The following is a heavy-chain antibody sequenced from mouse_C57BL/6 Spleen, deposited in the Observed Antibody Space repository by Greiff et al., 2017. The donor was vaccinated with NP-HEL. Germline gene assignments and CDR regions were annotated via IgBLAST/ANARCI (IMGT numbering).Heavy chain of an antibody. V-gene: IGHV1-53*01. Sequence: VQLQQSGTELVKPGASVKLSCKASGYTFTSYWMHWVKQRPGQGLEWIGNINPSNGGTNYNEKFKSKATLTVDKSSSTAYMQLSSLTSEDSAVYYGARQIYYDSFDYWGQGTTLTVSS. CDR1: GYTFTSYW. D-gene: IGHD2-4*01. CDR2: INPSNGGT. CDR3: ARQIYYDSFDY. J-gene: IGHJ2*01.